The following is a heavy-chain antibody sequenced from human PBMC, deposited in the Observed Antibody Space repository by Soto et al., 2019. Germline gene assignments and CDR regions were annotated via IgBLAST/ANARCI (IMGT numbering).Heavy chain of an antibody. CDR3: ARVMAYDFWSGYLPLLNRYGMDV. CDR2: ISAYNGNT. V-gene: IGHV1-18*01. Sequence: ASVKVSCKASGYTFTSYGISWVRQAPGQGLEWMGWISAYNGNTNYAQKLQGRVTMTTDTSTSTAYMELRSLGSDDTAVYYCARVMAYDFWSGYLPLLNRYGMDVWGQGTTVTVSS. D-gene: IGHD3-3*01. J-gene: IGHJ6*02. CDR1: GYTFTSYG.